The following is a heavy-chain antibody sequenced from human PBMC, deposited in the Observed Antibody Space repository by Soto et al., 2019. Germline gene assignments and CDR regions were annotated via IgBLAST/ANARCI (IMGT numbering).Heavy chain of an antibody. J-gene: IGHJ4*02. V-gene: IGHV4-34*01. CDR3: ARDPTQYSGTYAAYFDY. D-gene: IGHD1-26*01. CDR2: INHSGST. CDR1: GGSFSGYY. Sequence: PSETLSLTCAVYGGSFSGYYWSWIRQPPGKGLEWIGEINHSGSTNYNPSLKSRVTISVDMSKNQFSLTLRSVTAADTAIYYCARDPTQYSGTYAAYFDYSGQGAQVTVSS.